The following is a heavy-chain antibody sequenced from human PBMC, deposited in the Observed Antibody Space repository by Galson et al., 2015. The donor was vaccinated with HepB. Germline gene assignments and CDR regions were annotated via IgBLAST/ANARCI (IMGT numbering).Heavy chain of an antibody. CDR1: GFTFSSYG. D-gene: IGHD2-2*01. Sequence: SLRLSCAASGFTFSSYGMHWVRQAPSKGLEWVAVISYDGSNKYYADSVKGRFTISRDNSKNTLYLQMNSLRAEDTAVYYCANSLYCSSTSCGVAARPRSYYYYGMDVWGQGTTVTVSS. V-gene: IGHV3-30*18. J-gene: IGHJ6*02. CDR3: ANSLYCSSTSCGVAARPRSYYYYGMDV. CDR2: ISYDGSNK.